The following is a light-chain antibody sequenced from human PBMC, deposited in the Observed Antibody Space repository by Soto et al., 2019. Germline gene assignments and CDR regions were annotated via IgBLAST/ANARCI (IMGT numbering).Light chain of an antibody. V-gene: IGLV1-44*01. CDR1: GSNIGSNT. Sequence: QSALTQPPSVSGTPGQRVAISCSGSGSNIGSNTVHWYHQLPGSAPKLLISSTDRRPSGVPDRFSGSKSGTSASLAISGLQSDDEAEFYCAAWDDSLRGFVFGTGTKLTVL. CDR2: STD. CDR3: AAWDDSLRGFV. J-gene: IGLJ1*01.